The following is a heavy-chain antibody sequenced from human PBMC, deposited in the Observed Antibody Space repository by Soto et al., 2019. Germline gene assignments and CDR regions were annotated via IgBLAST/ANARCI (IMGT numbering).Heavy chain of an antibody. D-gene: IGHD3-10*01. CDR2: IYYSGST. Sequence: SETLSLTCTVSGGSISSSSYYWGWIRQPPGKGLEWIGSIYYSGSTYYNPSQKRRVTISVDTSKNQFSLKLSFVTAADTAVYYCARVDFRRFGEFDYWGQGTLVTVSS. V-gene: IGHV4-39*07. J-gene: IGHJ4*02. CDR3: ARVDFRRFGEFDY. CDR1: GGSISSSSYY.